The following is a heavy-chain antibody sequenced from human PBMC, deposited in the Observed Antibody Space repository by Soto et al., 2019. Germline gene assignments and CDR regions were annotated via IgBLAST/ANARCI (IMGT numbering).Heavy chain of an antibody. D-gene: IGHD3-10*01. J-gene: IGHJ4*02. Sequence: AASVKVSCKASGYTFSGYYIHWVRQAPGQGLAWMGWISPNSGDTNYAQKFQGRVTMTRDTSISTAYMELSGLRSDDTAVYYCASGGVAGGFFDYWGQGTLVTVSS. V-gene: IGHV1-2*02. CDR1: GYTFSGYY. CDR3: ASGGVAGGFFDY. CDR2: ISPNSGDT.